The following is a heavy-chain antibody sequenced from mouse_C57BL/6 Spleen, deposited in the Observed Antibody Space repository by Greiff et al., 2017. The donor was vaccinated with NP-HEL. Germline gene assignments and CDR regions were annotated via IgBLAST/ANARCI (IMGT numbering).Heavy chain of an antibody. CDR3: ASARDGYYFYAMDD. CDR2: ISSGSSTI. CDR1: GFTFSDYG. V-gene: IGHV5-17*01. Sequence: EVQLVESGGGLVKPGGSLKLSCAASGFTFSDYGMHWVRQAPEKGLEWVAYISSGSSTIYYADTVKGRFTISRDNAKNTLFLQMTSLRSEDTAMYYCASARDGYYFYAMDDWGQGTSVTVSS. J-gene: IGHJ4*01. D-gene: IGHD2-3*01.